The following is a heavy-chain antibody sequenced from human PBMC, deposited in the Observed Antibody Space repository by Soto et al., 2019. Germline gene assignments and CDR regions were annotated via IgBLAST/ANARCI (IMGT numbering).Heavy chain of an antibody. D-gene: IGHD6-19*01. CDR2: IYAGDSDT. J-gene: IGHJ4*02. CDR1: VFTFTTYC. V-gene: IGHV5-51*01. Sequence: GESLKISCKGFVFTFTTYCIAWLRQMPVKGLEWMGIIYAGDSDTRYSPSFQGQVTISADKSINTAYLKWSSVKASDTAIYYCARTKQESGYSSSFSLDYWGQGTQVTVSS. CDR3: ARTKQESGYSSSFSLDY.